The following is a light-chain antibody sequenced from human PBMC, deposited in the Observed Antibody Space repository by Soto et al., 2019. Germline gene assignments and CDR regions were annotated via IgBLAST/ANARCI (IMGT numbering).Light chain of an antibody. CDR3: CSYAGRSHYV. CDR1: SSDVGSYNL. J-gene: IGLJ1*01. Sequence: QSALSQPASVSGSPGQSITISCTGISSDVGSYNLVSWYQQHPDEAPQLIIYEVSKRPSGVSNRFSGSKSGNTASLTIPGLQTEDEADYYCCSYAGRSHYVFGTGTKVTVL. CDR2: EVS. V-gene: IGLV2-23*02.